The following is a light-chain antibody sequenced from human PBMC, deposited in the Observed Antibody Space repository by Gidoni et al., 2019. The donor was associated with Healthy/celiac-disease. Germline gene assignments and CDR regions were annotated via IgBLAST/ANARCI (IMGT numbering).Light chain of an antibody. CDR3: QQSYSTPIS. V-gene: IGKV1-39*01. CDR1: QSISSY. CDR2: AAS. J-gene: IGKJ2*01. Sequence: DIQMTQSPSSLSASVGDRVTITCRESQSISSYLNWYQQNPGKAPKLLIYAASSVQSGVQSRFSGSGAGTDFTITISRLQPEDFATYYCQQSYSTPISFGQGTKLEIK.